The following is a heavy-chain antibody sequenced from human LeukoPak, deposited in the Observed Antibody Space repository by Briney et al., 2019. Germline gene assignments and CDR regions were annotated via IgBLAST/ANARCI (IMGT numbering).Heavy chain of an antibody. D-gene: IGHD3-3*01. Sequence: ASVKVSCKASGYTFTDYYMHWVRQAPGQGLEWMGGIIPIFGTANYAQKLQGRVTMTTDTSTSTAYMELRSLRSDDTAVYYCARGALYFDPWGQGTLVTVSS. CDR1: GYTFTDYY. V-gene: IGHV1-18*04. J-gene: IGHJ5*02. CDR2: IIPIFGTA. CDR3: ARGALYFDP.